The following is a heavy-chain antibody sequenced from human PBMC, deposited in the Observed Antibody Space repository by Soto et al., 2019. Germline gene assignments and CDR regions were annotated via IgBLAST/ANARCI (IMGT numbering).Heavy chain of an antibody. V-gene: IGHV4-31*03. CDR2: IHNSGST. D-gene: IGHD6-19*01. J-gene: IGHJ4*02. CDR3: ARDLGSEQWFFDN. Sequence: QVQLQESGPGLVKPSQTLSLTCRVSGASVSGDGSYCSWIRQHPGKGLEFIGYIHNSGSTYSNPSLENRVAMSIDTSKNQFSLRLSSVTAADSAVYFCARDLGSEQWFFDNWGQGILVTVSS. CDR1: GASVSGDGSY.